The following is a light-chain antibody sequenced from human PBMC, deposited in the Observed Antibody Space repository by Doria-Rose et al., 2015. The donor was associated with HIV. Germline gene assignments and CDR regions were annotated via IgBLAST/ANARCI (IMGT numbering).Light chain of an antibody. CDR2: WAS. J-gene: IGKJ3*01. V-gene: IGKV4-1*01. Sequence: DIRVTQSPESLGMSLGERATLNCKSNQSLLYTSKNYLAWYQQKPGQPPKLLIYWASTRQSWVPARFSGSGSGTDFTPTISSLEAEDVAVYYCQQYYDTPSFGPGTTVDIK. CDR3: QQYYDTPS. CDR1: QSLLYTSKNY.